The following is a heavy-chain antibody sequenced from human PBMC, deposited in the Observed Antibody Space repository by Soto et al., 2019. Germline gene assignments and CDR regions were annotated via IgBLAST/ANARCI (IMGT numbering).Heavy chain of an antibody. CDR1: GFTFSNAW. J-gene: IGHJ4*02. CDR2: IKSKTDGGTT. Sequence: EVQLVESGGGLVKPGGSLRLSCAASGFTFSNAWLSWVRQAPGKGLEWVGRIKSKTDGGTTDYAAPVKGRFTISRDDSKNTLYLQMNSLKTEDTAVYYCTTPVVVTTVGRVYWGQGTMVTVSS. V-gene: IGHV3-15*01. D-gene: IGHD4-17*01. CDR3: TTPVVVTTVGRVY.